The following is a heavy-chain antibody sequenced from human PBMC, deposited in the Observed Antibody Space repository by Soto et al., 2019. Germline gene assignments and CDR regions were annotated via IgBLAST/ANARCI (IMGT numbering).Heavy chain of an antibody. J-gene: IGHJ6*02. CDR1: GYTFTRSG. CDR3: ARAGVAPYYYYGMDV. D-gene: IGHD5-12*01. V-gene: IGHV1-18*01. Sequence: QVQLVQSGAEVKKPGASVKVSCKASGYTFTRSGISWVRQAPGQGLEWMGWISTYNGDTNYAQTCQGRVTMTTDTSTSTVQMEVRSLRSDDTAVYYCARAGVAPYYYYGMDVWGQGTPVTVSS. CDR2: ISTYNGDT.